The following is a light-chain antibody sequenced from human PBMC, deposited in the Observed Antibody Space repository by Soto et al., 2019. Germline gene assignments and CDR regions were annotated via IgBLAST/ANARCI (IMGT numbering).Light chain of an antibody. CDR3: SSYSRTSTLVV. CDR1: SSDIGGYNF. J-gene: IGLJ2*01. V-gene: IGLV2-14*01. Sequence: QSALTQPASVSGSPGQSITISCTGTSSDIGGYNFVSWYQQHPDKAPKLVIYGVRDRPLGISNRFSGSKSGNTASLTISGLQAEDEADYYCSSYSRTSTLVVFGGGTKVTVL. CDR2: GVR.